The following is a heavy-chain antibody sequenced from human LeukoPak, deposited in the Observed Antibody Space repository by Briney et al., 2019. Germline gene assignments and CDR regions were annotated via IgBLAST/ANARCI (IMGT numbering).Heavy chain of an antibody. Sequence: SETLSLTCTVSGGSISSTSDYWGWIRQPPGKGLEWIGNIYYSGTTYYNPSLKSRVTISVDTSKNQFSLKLSSVTAADTAVYYCARHEWGVTGTSFDPWGQGTLVTVSS. CDR1: GGSISSTSDY. CDR3: ARHEWGVTGTSFDP. D-gene: IGHD1-7*01. CDR2: IYYSGTT. V-gene: IGHV4-39*01. J-gene: IGHJ5*02.